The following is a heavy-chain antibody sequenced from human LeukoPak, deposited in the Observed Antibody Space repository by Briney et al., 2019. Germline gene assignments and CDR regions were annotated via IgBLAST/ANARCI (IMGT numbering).Heavy chain of an antibody. J-gene: IGHJ5*02. Sequence: SETLSLTCTVSGGSISSSGYSWGWIRQPPGKGPEWIGSVYYSGSTYYNPSLKGRVTISVDTSKNQFSLKLSSVTAADTTVYYCARHDYDRSGYNWFDPWGQGTLVTVSS. V-gene: IGHV4-39*01. CDR2: VYYSGST. CDR3: ARHDYDRSGYNWFDP. D-gene: IGHD3-22*01. CDR1: GGSISSSGYS.